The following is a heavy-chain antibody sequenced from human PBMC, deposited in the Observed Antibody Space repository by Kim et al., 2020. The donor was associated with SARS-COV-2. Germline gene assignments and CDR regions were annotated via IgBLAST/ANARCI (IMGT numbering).Heavy chain of an antibody. V-gene: IGHV4-39*07. CDR1: GGSISSSSYY. D-gene: IGHD6-19*01. CDR2: IYYSGST. J-gene: IGHJ4*02. CDR3: ARDQEWYSSGWYFDY. Sequence: SETLSLTCTVSGGSISSSSYYWGWIRQPPGKGLEWIGSIYYSGSTYYNPSLKNRVTISVDTSKNQFSLKLSSVTAADTAVYYCARDQEWYSSGWYFDYWGQGTLVTVSS.